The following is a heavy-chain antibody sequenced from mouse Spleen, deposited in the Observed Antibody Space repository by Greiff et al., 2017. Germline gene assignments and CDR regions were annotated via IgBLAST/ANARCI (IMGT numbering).Heavy chain of an antibody. J-gene: IGHJ3*01. CDR2: ISSGSSTI. Sequence: EVKVVESGGGLVKPGGSLKLSCAASGFTFSDYGMHWVRQAPEKGLEWVAYISSGSSTIYYADTVKGRFTISRDNAKNTLFLQMTSLRSEDTAMYYCARDGNYWFAYWGQGTLVTVSA. V-gene: IGHV5-17*01. CDR1: GFTFSDYG. D-gene: IGHD2-1*01. CDR3: ARDGNYWFAY.